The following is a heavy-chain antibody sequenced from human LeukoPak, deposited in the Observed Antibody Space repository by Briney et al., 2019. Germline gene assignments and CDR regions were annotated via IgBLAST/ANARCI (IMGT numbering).Heavy chain of an antibody. CDR2: ISSRSSYI. CDR1: GFSFSNYS. D-gene: IGHD3-22*01. J-gene: IGHJ4*02. Sequence: PGGSLRLSCAASGFSFSNYSMNWVRQAPGKGLEWVSFISSRSSYIYYADSVKGRFTISRDNAKNSLYLQMNSLRAEDTAVYYCASSRYYYDSSAYYPDYWGQGTLVTVSS. V-gene: IGHV3-21*01. CDR3: ASSRYYYDSSAYYPDY.